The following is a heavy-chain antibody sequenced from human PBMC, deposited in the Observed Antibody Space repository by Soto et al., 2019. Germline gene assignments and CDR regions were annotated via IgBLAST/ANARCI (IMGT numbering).Heavy chain of an antibody. V-gene: IGHV4-31*03. CDR3: ARGSDFDWLLQPFDY. Sequence: QVQLQESGPRLVKPSQTLSLTCTVSGGSISSGGYYWSWIRQHPGKGLEWIGYIYYSGSTYYNPSLKSRVTISVDTSKNQFSLKLSSVTAADTAVYYCARGSDFDWLLQPFDYWGQGTLVTVSS. D-gene: IGHD3-9*01. CDR1: GGSISSGGYY. CDR2: IYYSGST. J-gene: IGHJ4*02.